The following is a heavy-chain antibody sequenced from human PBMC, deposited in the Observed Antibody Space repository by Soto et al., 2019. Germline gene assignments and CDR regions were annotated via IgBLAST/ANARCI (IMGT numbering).Heavy chain of an antibody. V-gene: IGHV1-24*01. CDR1: GYTLTELS. Sequence: QVQLVQSGAEVKKPGASVKVSCKVSGYTLTELSMHWVRQAPGKGLEWMGGFDPEDGETIYAQKFQGRVTMTEDTSTDTAYMELSSLRSEDTAVYYCATALQVDSSGRYYYGMDVWGQGTTVTVSS. CDR2: FDPEDGET. J-gene: IGHJ6*02. CDR3: ATALQVDSSGRYYYGMDV. D-gene: IGHD3-22*01.